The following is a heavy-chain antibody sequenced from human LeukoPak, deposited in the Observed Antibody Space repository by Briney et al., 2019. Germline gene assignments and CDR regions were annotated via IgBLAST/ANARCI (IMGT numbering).Heavy chain of an antibody. CDR1: GFTFSSYG. D-gene: IGHD6-19*01. CDR3: ARDQQPYSSGWPRRDYYGMDV. V-gene: IGHV3-33*01. J-gene: IGHJ6*02. Sequence: GGSLRLSCAASGFTFSSYGMHWVRQAPGKGLEWVAVIWYDGSNKYYADSVKGRFTISRDNSKNTLYLQMNSLRAEDTAVYYCARDQQPYSSGWPRRDYYGMDVWGQGTTVTVSS. CDR2: IWYDGSNK.